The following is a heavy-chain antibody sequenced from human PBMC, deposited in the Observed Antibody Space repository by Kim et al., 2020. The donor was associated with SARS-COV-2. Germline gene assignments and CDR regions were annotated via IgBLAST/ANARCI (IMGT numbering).Heavy chain of an antibody. V-gene: IGHV3-33*01. D-gene: IGHD6-19*01. CDR3: ASAIAVAGYYYGMDV. CDR1: GFTFSSYG. J-gene: IGHJ6*02. CDR2: IWYDGSNK. Sequence: GGSLRLSCAASGFTFSSYGMHWVRQAPGKGLEWVAVIWYDGSNKYYADSVKGRFTISRDNSKNTLYLQMNSLRAEDTAVYYCASAIAVAGYYYGMDVWGQGTTVTVSS.